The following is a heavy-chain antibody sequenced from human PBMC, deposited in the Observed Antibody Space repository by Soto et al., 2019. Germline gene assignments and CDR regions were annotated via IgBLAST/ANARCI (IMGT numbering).Heavy chain of an antibody. CDR3: ARGLILCFGEFARRGGYYYYMDV. Sequence: QVQLQQWGAGLLKPSETLSLTCAVYGGSFSGYQWTWIRQTPGKRLEWIGEINDSGNINYNPSLKSRVTILVDTPKKQISLKLRSVTAADTAVYYCARGLILCFGEFARRGGYYYYMDVWGKGTTVTVSS. V-gene: IGHV4-34*01. CDR2: INDSGNI. D-gene: IGHD3-10*01. CDR1: GGSFSGYQ. J-gene: IGHJ6*03.